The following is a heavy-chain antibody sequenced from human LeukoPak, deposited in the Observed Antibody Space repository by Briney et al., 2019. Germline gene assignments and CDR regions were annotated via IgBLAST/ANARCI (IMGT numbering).Heavy chain of an antibody. D-gene: IGHD3-22*01. J-gene: IGHJ5*02. V-gene: IGHV3-21*01. CDR2: ITSSSSYI. CDR1: GLTFNTYS. Sequence: GGSLRLSCAASGLTFNTYSMNWVRQAPGKGLEWVSSITSSSSYIYYADSVKGRFTTSRDNAKNSLYLQMNSLRAEDTAVYYCARDMQWDGYYDSGGWTLEPWGQGTLVTVSS. CDR3: ARDMQWDGYYDSGGWTLEP.